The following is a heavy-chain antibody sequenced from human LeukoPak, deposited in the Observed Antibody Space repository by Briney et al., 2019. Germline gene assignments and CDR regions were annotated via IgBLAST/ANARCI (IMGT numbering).Heavy chain of an antibody. J-gene: IGHJ4*02. Sequence: PGGSLRLSCAASGFTFSSHEMNWVRQAPGKGLEWLSHISNSGSSIQYADSVKGRFTISRDNAKNSLYLQMNSLRVEDTAVYYCARTRDGPFAYWGQGILVTVSS. V-gene: IGHV3-48*03. D-gene: IGHD5-24*01. CDR3: ARTRDGPFAY. CDR2: ISNSGSSI. CDR1: GFTFSSHE.